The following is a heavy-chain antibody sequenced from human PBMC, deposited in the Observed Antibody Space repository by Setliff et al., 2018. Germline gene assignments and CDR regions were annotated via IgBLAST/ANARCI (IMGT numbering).Heavy chain of an antibody. J-gene: IGHJ5*02. Sequence: PSETLRLSCAASGFTFSTYRMHWVRQPPGKGLEWIGRVFVSGSTNYNPSLKSRVTMSVDTSKNQFSLKLTSVTAADTAMYYCARGGGGYHAASWGQGILVTVSS. D-gene: IGHD2-15*01. CDR2: VFVSGST. V-gene: IGHV4-4*07. CDR3: ARGGGGYHAAS. CDR1: GFTFSTYR.